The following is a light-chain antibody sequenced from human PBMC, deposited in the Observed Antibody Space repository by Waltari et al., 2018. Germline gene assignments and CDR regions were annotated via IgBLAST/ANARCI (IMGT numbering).Light chain of an antibody. J-gene: IGLJ2*01. CDR1: KLGDKY. CDR3: RAWDSSAAAVV. CDR2: KDS. Sequence: SYELTQPPSVSVSPGQTASITCSGDKLGDKYACWYQQKPGQSPWLVIYKDSKGTSGIPERFSGSNSGNTATLTISGTQAMDEADYYCRAWDSSAAAVVFGGGTKLTVL. V-gene: IGLV3-1*01.